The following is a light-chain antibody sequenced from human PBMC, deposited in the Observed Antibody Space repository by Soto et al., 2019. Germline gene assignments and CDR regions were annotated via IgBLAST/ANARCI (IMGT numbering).Light chain of an antibody. CDR2: AAS. CDR3: QQYSSWVVT. CDR1: QSISSN. V-gene: IGKV1-39*01. J-gene: IGKJ5*01. Sequence: DIQMTQSASSLSASVGDRVTITCRASQSISSNLNWHQQKPGKAPKVLIYAASSLQSGVPSRFSGSGSGTDFTLTISSLQSEDFAIYYCQQYSSWVVTFGQGTRL.